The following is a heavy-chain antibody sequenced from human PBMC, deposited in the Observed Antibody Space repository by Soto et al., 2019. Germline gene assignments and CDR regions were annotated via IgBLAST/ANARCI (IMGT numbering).Heavy chain of an antibody. CDR1: GFTFRDNW. V-gene: IGHV3-7*01. Sequence: EVQLVESGGGLVQPGGPLRLSGAASGFTFRDNWMTWVRQVPGKGLEWVANINQDGREECYMDSVKGRFTISRDNAKNSLDLQMSSLRADDTAVYYCATDPWDNWGQGTLVTVSS. CDR3: ATDPWDN. J-gene: IGHJ4*02. CDR2: INQDGREE.